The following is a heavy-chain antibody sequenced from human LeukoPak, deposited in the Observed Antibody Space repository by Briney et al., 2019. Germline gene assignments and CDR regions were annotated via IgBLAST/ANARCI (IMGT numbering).Heavy chain of an antibody. CDR2: IYSGGST. D-gene: IGHD4-17*01. CDR1: GFTVSSNY. Sequence: GGSLRLSCAASGFTVSSNYMSWVRQAPGKGLEWVSVIYSGGSTYYADSVKGRFTISRHNSKNTLYLQMNSLRAEDTAVYYCARATVPYYYYYGMDVWGQGTTVTVSS. V-gene: IGHV3-53*01. CDR3: ARATVPYYYYYGMDV. J-gene: IGHJ6*02.